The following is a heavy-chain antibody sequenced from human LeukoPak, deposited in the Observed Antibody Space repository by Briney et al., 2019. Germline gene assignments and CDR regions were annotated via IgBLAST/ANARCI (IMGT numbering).Heavy chain of an antibody. CDR3: ARERAVTTYYYFDY. CDR2: IYYSGST. J-gene: IGHJ4*02. Sequence: PSETLSLPCTVSGVSISSSSYFWGWIRQPPGKGLEWIGSIYYSGSTNYNPSLKSRVTISVDTSKNQFSLKLSSVTAADTAVYYCARERAVTTYYYFDYWGQGTLVTVSS. D-gene: IGHD4-17*01. CDR1: GVSISSSSYF. V-gene: IGHV4-39*07.